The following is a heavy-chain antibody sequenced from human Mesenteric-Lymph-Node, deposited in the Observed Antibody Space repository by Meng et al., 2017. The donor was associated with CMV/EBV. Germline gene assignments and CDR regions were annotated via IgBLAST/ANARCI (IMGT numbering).Heavy chain of an antibody. J-gene: IGHJ4*02. CDR2: INSDGSST. CDR3: ATSPQYGGY. Sequence: GGSLRLSCAASGFTFSSYSMNWVRQAPGKGLEWVSRINSDGSSTRYADFVEGRFTISRDNAKNTLYVQRNSLRVEDTAVYYCATSPQYGGYWGQGALVTVSS. V-gene: IGHV3-74*01. D-gene: IGHD3-16*01. CDR1: GFTFSSYS.